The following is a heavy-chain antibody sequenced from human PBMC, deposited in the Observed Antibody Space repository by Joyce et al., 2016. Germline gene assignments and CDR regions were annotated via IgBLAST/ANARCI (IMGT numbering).Heavy chain of an antibody. CDR2: IYYGRVT. V-gene: IGHV4-59*01. J-gene: IGHJ5*02. Sequence: QVQLQESGPGLVKPSETLSLTCTVSGDSMTSFYGAWLRQPPGKRVERIGYIYYGRVTKYNPSLESRVTLSVDTSKNQFSLRVNSVTAADTAKYYCARGRYDIWSGLSWFDPWGQGTQVTVSS. CDR1: GDSMTSFY. D-gene: IGHD3/OR15-3a*01. CDR3: ARGRYDIWSGLSWFDP.